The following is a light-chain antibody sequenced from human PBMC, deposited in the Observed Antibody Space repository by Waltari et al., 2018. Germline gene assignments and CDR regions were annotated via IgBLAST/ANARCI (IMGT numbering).Light chain of an antibody. CDR2: SNN. J-gene: IGLJ3*02. CDR3: AAWDDSLNGWV. Sequence: QSVLTQPPSASGTPGQRVTFSCSGSSSNIGSNTVNWYQQLPGTAPKLLIYSNNQRPSGGPDRFSGSKSDTSASLAISGLQSEDEADYYCAAWDDSLNGWVFGGGTKLTVL. V-gene: IGLV1-44*01. CDR1: SSNIGSNT.